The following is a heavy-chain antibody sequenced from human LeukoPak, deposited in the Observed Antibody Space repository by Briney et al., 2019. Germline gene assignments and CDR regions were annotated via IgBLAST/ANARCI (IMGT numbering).Heavy chain of an antibody. Sequence: GGSLRLSCAASGFTLSSYGMHWVRQAPGKGLEWVAVISYDGSNKYYADSVKGRFTISRDNSKNTLYLQMNSLRAEDTAVYYCAKDRHRGITVVRGAGFDYWGQGTLVTVSS. CDR3: AKDRHRGITVVRGAGFDY. D-gene: IGHD3-10*01. CDR2: ISYDGSNK. J-gene: IGHJ4*02. CDR1: GFTLSSYG. V-gene: IGHV3-30*18.